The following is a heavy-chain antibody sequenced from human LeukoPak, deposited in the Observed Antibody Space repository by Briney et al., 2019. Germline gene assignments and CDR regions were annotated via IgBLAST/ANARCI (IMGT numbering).Heavy chain of an antibody. D-gene: IGHD1-26*01. Sequence: GGSLRLSCAASGFTFSSYGMHWVRQAPGKGLEWVAFIRYDGSNKYYADSVKGRFTIYRDNSKNTLYLQMNSLRAEDTSMYYCAKDRGWELRYFDYWGQGTLVTVSS. CDR1: GFTFSSYG. CDR3: AKDRGWELRYFDY. V-gene: IGHV3-30*02. J-gene: IGHJ4*02. CDR2: IRYDGSNK.